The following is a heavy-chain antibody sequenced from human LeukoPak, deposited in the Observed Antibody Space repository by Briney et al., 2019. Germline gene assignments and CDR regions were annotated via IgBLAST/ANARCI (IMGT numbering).Heavy chain of an antibody. D-gene: IGHD1-26*01. J-gene: IGHJ4*02. CDR3: TRGSDGGRNYDFDY. Sequence: PGGSLRLSCAASGFTFSRNWIHWVRQGPGKGLVWVSRINLDGSSAMYADFVKGRFTISRDNAKNTLYLQMNSLRVEDTALYYCTRGSDGGRNYDFDYWGQGTLVTVSS. CDR2: INLDGSSA. V-gene: IGHV3-74*03. CDR1: GFTFSRNW.